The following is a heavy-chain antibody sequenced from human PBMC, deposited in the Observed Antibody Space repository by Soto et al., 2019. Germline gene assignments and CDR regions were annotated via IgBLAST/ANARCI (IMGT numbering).Heavy chain of an antibody. J-gene: IGHJ5*02. CDR3: ARYCSSTSCHISLGNWFDP. V-gene: IGHV4-4*07. D-gene: IGHD2-2*01. CDR1: GTSVSNYY. Sequence: SETLSLTCRVSGTSVSNYYWSWIRQPAGKGLEHIGRIYTSGSTSYNPSLKSRVTMSMDTSQTQIYLNLTSVTAADTAVYYCARYCSSTSCHISLGNWFDPWGQGTLVTVSS. CDR2: IYTSGST.